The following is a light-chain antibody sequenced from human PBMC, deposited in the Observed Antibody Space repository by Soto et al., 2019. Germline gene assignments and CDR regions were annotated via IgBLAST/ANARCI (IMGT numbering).Light chain of an antibody. CDR3: QSYDSSTVV. Sequence: NFMLTQPHSGSESPGKTVTICCAGSSGSIASNYVQWYQQRPGSAPTIVIYEHNQRASGVPDRFSGSIDTSSNSASLTISGLKTEDEADYFCQSYDSSTVVFGGGTKLTVL. CDR1: SGSIASNY. CDR2: EHN. J-gene: IGLJ2*01. V-gene: IGLV6-57*02.